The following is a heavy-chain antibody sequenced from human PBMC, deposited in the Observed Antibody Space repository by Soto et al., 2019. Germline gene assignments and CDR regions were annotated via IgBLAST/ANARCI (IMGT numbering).Heavy chain of an antibody. CDR1: CGSISSDY. CDR3: ATSFFYPSSGYNDAFYM. D-gene: IGHD3-22*01. CDR2: IHYTGNI. J-gene: IGHJ3*02. Sequence: SETLSVTCTVSCGSISSDYWSWIRQPPGKGLEWIAYIHYTGNINFNPSLKSRITTAVDTSKNQFSLNLTSVTAADTAVYYCATSFFYPSSGYNDAFYMWGQGTMVTVS. V-gene: IGHV4-59*01.